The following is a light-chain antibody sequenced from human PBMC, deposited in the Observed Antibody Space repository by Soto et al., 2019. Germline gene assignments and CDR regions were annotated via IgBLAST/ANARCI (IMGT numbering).Light chain of an antibody. Sequence: QPVLTQPPSVSGAPGQRVTISCTGSSSNIGAGYDVHWYQQLPGTAPKLLIHGNSNRPSGVPDRFSGSKSGTSASLAITGLQAEDEADYYCQSYDSSLRGVFGGGTKLTVL. CDR3: QSYDSSLRGV. CDR1: SSNIGAGYD. CDR2: GNS. V-gene: IGLV1-40*01. J-gene: IGLJ2*01.